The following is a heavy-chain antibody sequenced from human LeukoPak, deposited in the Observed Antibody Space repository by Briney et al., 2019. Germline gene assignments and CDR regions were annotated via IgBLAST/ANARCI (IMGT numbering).Heavy chain of an antibody. J-gene: IGHJ4*02. D-gene: IGHD3-22*01. Sequence: ASVKVSCKASGYTFTSYYMHWVRQAPGQGLEWVGIINPSGGSTSYAQKSQGRVTMTRDTSTSTVYMELSSLRSEDTAVYYCARDGRTYYYDSSGYLDDYWGQGTLVTVSS. CDR1: GYTFTSYY. CDR3: ARDGRTYYYDSSGYLDDY. CDR2: INPSGGST. V-gene: IGHV1-46*01.